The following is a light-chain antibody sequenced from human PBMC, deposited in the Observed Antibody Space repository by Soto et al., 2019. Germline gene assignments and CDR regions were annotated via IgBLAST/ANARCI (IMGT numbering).Light chain of an antibody. CDR2: DAS. Sequence: EIVLTQSPATLSLSPGERATLSCRASQSIGTYLAWYQQKPGQAPRLLIYDASNRATGIPARFSGSGSGTDFTLTISSLEPEDLAVYYCQQRSNWLSFGGGNKVDIK. CDR3: QQRSNWLS. CDR1: QSIGTY. J-gene: IGKJ4*01. V-gene: IGKV3-11*01.